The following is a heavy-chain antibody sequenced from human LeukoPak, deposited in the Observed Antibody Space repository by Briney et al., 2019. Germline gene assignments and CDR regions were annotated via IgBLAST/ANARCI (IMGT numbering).Heavy chain of an antibody. V-gene: IGHV4-34*01. J-gene: IGHJ3*02. Sequence: SQTLSLTCAVDGGSFSGYYWSWIRQPPGKGLEWLGEINHSGSTNYNPSLKSRVTISVDTSKNQFSLKLSSVTAADTAVYYCARGWSSRYAFDIWGQGTMVTVSS. CDR3: ARGWSSRYAFDI. CDR1: GGSFSGYY. CDR2: INHSGST. D-gene: IGHD6-13*01.